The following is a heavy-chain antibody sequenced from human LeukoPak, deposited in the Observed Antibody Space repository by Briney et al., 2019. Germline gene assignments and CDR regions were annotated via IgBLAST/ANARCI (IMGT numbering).Heavy chain of an antibody. V-gene: IGHV4-30-4*08. Sequence: PSETLSLTCTVSGGSISSGDYYWSWIRQPPGKGLEWIGYIYYSGSTYYNPSLKSRVTISVDTSKNQFSLKLSSVTAADTAVYYCARGPSVIRKRHMGGDYWGQGTLVTVSS. CDR2: IYYSGST. D-gene: IGHD1-26*01. CDR3: ARGPSVIRKRHMGGDY. J-gene: IGHJ4*02. CDR1: GGSISSGDYY.